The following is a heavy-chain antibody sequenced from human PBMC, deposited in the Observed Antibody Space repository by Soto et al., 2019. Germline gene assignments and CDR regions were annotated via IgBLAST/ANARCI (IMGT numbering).Heavy chain of an antibody. J-gene: IGHJ1*01. V-gene: IGHV3-21*01. D-gene: IGHD4-17*01. CDR2: ISSSSSYI. Sequence: PGGSLRLSCAASGFTFSSYSMNWVRQAPGKGLEWVSSISSSSSYIYYADSVKGRFTISRDNAKNSLYLQMNSLRAEDTAVYYCARVGTTVTTWEYFQHWGQGTLVTVSS. CDR3: ARVGTTVTTWEYFQH. CDR1: GFTFSSYS.